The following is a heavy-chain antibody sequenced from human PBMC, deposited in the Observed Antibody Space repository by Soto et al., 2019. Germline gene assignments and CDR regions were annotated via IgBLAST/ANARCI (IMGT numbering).Heavy chain of an antibody. D-gene: IGHD5-12*01. CDR1: GGSINTFY. V-gene: IGHV4-4*07. J-gene: IGHJ5*02. CDR3: AREGSYSAYNFAHGYNYGGVGNNWFDP. CDR2: IFSSGST. Sequence: PSETLSLTCTVSGGSINTFYWSWVRQPAGKGLEWIGRIFSSGSTSFNPSLESRVAMSVDTSKNHFSLNLSSVTAADMAVYYCAREGSYSAYNFAHGYNYGGVGNNWFDPWGQGTLVTVSS.